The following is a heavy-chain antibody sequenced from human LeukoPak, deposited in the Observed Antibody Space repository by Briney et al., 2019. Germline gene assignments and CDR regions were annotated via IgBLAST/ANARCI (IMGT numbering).Heavy chain of an antibody. Sequence: SETLSLTCTVSGGSISSSSYYWGWIRLPPGKGLDWIGSIYYSGSTYYNPSLKSRVTISVDTSKNQFSLKLSSVTAADTAAYYCARHPRGGAGNYYYMDVWGKGTTVTVSS. CDR3: ARHPRGGAGNYYYMDV. J-gene: IGHJ6*03. CDR2: IYYSGST. V-gene: IGHV4-39*01. CDR1: GGSISSSSYY. D-gene: IGHD6-13*01.